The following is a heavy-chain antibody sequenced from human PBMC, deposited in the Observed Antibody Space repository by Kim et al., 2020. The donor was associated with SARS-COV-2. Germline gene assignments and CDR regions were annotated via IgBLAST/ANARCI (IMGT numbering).Heavy chain of an antibody. CDR2: INAGNGNT. J-gene: IGHJ4*02. V-gene: IGHV1-3*01. D-gene: IGHD3-22*01. CDR3: ARLGHPAISDTDYYDSSGYGLYYFDY. CDR1: GYTFTSYA. Sequence: ASVKVSCKASGYTFTSYAMHWVRQAPGQRLEWMGWINAGNGNTKYSQKFQGRVTITRDTSASTAYMELSSLRSEDTAVYYCARLGHPAISDTDYYDSSGYGLYYFDYWGQGTLVTVSS.